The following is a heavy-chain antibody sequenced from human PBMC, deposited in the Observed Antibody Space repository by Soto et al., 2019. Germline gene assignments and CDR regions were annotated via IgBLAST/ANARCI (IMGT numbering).Heavy chain of an antibody. CDR1: GATFSSHY. V-gene: IGHV4-34*01. D-gene: IGHD2-2*01. Sequence: QVHLQQWGTGLLRPSGTLSLTCAVYGATFSSHYWTWIRQPPGKGLEWIGGSSHHGSTTYNPSLKSRVTISTDTSKSQFSLKLTSVTAADTAVYYCARGIFCSSTTCSRAFDVWGRGTMVSVSS. CDR3: ARGIFCSSTTCSRAFDV. J-gene: IGHJ3*01. CDR2: SSHHGST.